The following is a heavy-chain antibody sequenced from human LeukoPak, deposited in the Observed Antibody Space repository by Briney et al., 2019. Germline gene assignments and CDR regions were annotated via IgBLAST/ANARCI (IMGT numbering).Heavy chain of an antibody. CDR3: ARDRGAYSSSFFDP. J-gene: IGHJ5*02. CDR1: GYTFTSYD. CDR2: MNPNSGNT. Sequence: ASVKVSCKASGYTFTSYDINWVRQATGQGLEWMGWMNPNSGNTGYAQKFQGRVTITRNTSISTAYMELSRLRSDDTAVYYCARDRGAYSSSFFDPWGQGTLVTVSS. D-gene: IGHD6-6*01. V-gene: IGHV1-8*03.